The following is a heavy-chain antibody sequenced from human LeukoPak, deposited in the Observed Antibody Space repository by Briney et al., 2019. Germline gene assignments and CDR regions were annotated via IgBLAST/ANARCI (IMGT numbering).Heavy chain of an antibody. CDR2: INQDGSEK. V-gene: IGHV3-7*05. J-gene: IGHJ3*01. CDR1: GFTFSTYW. D-gene: IGHD3-16*01. Sequence: PGGSLRLSCAASGFTFSTYWMSWVRQAPGKGLEWVANINQDGSEKNYVDSVKGRFTICRDNAKNSLCLQMNSLRAEDTAVYYCARGGAFFNVWGQGTMVTVSS. CDR3: ARGGAFFNV.